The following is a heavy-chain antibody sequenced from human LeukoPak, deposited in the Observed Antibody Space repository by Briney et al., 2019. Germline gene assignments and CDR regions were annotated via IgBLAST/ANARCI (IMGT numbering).Heavy chain of an antibody. J-gene: IGHJ4*02. CDR3: ARDVDGSGSYSFFDY. CDR2: ISSSGSTI. D-gene: IGHD3-10*01. V-gene: IGHV3-11*01. Sequence: PGGSLRLSCAASGFTFSDYYMSWIRQAPGKGLEWVSYISSSGSTIYYADSVKGRFTVSRDNAKNSLYLQMNSLRAEDTAVYYCARDVDGSGSYSFFDYWGQGTLVTVSS. CDR1: GFTFSDYY.